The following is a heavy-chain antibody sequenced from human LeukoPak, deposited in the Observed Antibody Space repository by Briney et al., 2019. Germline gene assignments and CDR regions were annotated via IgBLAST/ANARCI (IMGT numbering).Heavy chain of an antibody. J-gene: IGHJ1*01. CDR3: ARVYCSSTSCYGPSQYFQH. D-gene: IGHD2-2*01. Sequence: KASETLSLTCTVSGGSISSYYWSWIRQPPGKGLEWIGYIYYSGSTNYNPSLKSRVTISVDTSKNQFSLKLSSVTAADTAVYYCARVYCSSTSCYGPSQYFQHWGQGTLVTVSS. CDR2: IYYSGST. CDR1: GGSISSYY. V-gene: IGHV4-59*08.